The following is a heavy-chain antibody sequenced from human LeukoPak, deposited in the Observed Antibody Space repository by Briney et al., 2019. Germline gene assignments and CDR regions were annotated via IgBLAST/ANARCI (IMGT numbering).Heavy chain of an antibody. CDR2: IKQDGSEK. CDR1: GFTFSSYS. V-gene: IGHV3-7*01. J-gene: IGHJ4*02. CDR3: ARDNLGAALNYFDY. Sequence: GGSLRLSCAASGFTFSSYSMNWVRQAPGKGLEWVANIKQDGSEKYYVDSVKGRFTISRDNAKNSLYLQMNSLRAEDTAVYYCARDNLGAALNYFDYWGQGTLVTVSS. D-gene: IGHD2-15*01.